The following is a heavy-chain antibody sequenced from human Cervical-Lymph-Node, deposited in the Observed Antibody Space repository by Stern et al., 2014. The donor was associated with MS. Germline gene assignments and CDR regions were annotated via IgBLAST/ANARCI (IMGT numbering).Heavy chain of an antibody. CDR2: ISYLGGGD. CDR3: AKPMVPYDDYSFYYFDS. D-gene: IGHD4-17*01. Sequence: QMQLVQSGGGVVQPGGSLTLSCAASGFPFSNYGMFWVRQSPGRGLEWLASISYLGGGDYYADFVKGRFTISRDNSRDTVSLRMNSLRPEDTAVYFSAKPMVPYDDYSFYYFDSWGRGTQVTVSS. J-gene: IGHJ4*02. V-gene: IGHV3-30*18. CDR1: GFPFSNYG.